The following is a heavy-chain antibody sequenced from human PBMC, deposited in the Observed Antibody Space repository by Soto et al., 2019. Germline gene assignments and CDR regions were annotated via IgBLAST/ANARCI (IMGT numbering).Heavy chain of an antibody. V-gene: IGHV1-24*01. CDR2: FDPEDGET. Sequence: ASVKVSCKVSGYTLTDLSMHWVRQAPGEGLEWMGGFDPEDGETIYAQKFQGRVTMTEDTSTDTAYMELSRLRSDDTAVYYCARDYSNYQMDVWGKGTTVTVSS. CDR1: GYTLTDLS. CDR3: ARDYSNYQMDV. D-gene: IGHD4-4*01. J-gene: IGHJ6*03.